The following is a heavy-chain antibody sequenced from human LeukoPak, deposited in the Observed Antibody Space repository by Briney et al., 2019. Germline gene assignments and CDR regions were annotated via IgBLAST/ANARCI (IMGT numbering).Heavy chain of an antibody. V-gene: IGHV3-11*04. CDR1: GFTFSDYY. Sequence: GGSLRLSCAASGFTFSDYYMSCIRQAPGKGLEWVSYISSSGSTIYYADSVKGRFTISRDNAKNSLYLQMNSLRAEDTAVYYCARAHSSWYYYYYMDVWGKGTTVTVSS. CDR2: ISSSGSTI. J-gene: IGHJ6*03. D-gene: IGHD6-13*01. CDR3: ARAHSSWYYYYYMDV.